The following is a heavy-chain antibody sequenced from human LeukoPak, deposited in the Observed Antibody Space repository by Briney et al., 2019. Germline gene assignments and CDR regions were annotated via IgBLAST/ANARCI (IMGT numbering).Heavy chain of an antibody. V-gene: IGHV3-21*01. CDR2: ISTSHTYI. Sequence: GGSLRLSCTASGFTFSSYNFNWVRQAPGKGLEWVSSISTSHTYIYYADSLQGRFTISRDNAKNSLYLQMNSLTAEDTAVYYCARSGYCSGGSCPVNMDVWGKGTTVTISS. CDR1: GFTFSSYN. D-gene: IGHD2-15*01. J-gene: IGHJ6*03. CDR3: ARSGYCSGGSCPVNMDV.